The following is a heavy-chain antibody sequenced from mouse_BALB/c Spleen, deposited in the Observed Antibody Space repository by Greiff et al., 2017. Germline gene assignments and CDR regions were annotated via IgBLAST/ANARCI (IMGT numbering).Heavy chain of an antibody. D-gene: IGHD1-1*01. CDR3: ARGSNYYGSSHAFDY. J-gene: IGHJ2*01. Sequence: EVQGVESGGGLVQPGGSLKLSCAASGFTFSSYAMSWVRQTPEKRLEWVASISSGGSTYYPDSVKGRFTISRDNARNILYLQMSSLRSEDTAMYYCARGSNYYGSSHAFDYWGQGTTLTVSS. CDR2: ISSGGST. CDR1: GFTFSSYA. V-gene: IGHV5-6-5*01.